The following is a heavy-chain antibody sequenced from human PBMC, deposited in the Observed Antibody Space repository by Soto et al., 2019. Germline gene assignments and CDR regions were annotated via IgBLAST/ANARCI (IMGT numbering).Heavy chain of an antibody. CDR2: ISYDGSNK. Sequence: GGSLRLSCASSGFTFSSYGMHLVRQAPGKGLEWVAVISYDGSNKYYADAVKGRFTISRDNSKNTLYLQMNSLRAEDTAVYYCATPPEAYCGGDCHRTEALWGQGTLVTVSS. V-gene: IGHV3-30*03. CDR1: GFTFSSYG. J-gene: IGHJ4*02. D-gene: IGHD2-21*01. CDR3: ATPPEAYCGGDCHRTEAL.